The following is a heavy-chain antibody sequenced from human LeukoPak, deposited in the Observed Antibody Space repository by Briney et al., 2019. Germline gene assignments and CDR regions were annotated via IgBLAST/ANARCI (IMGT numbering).Heavy chain of an antibody. CDR2: IDSGDIT. J-gene: IGHJ4*02. V-gene: IGHV3-23*01. CDR1: GFTFSIYG. D-gene: IGHD6-13*01. CDR3: ANHITAAGN. Sequence: PGGSLRLSCSASGFTFSIYGMTWVRQAPGKGLEWVSTIDSGDITYYADSVKGRFTISRDNSKNTLYLQMNSLRAEDTAIYYCANHITAAGNWGQGTLVTVSS.